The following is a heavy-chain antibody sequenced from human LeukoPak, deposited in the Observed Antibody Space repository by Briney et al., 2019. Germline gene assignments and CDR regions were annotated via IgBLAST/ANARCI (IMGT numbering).Heavy chain of an antibody. CDR2: ISSSSNYI. V-gene: IGHV3-21*01. CDR1: GFSFSSYT. Sequence: PGGSLRLSCAASGFSFSSYTMNWVRQAPGKGLEWVSSISSSSNYIYYADSVKGRFTISRDNAKNSLYLQMNSLRAEDTAVFYCAREHYFDYWGQGTLVTVSS. J-gene: IGHJ4*02. CDR3: AREHYFDY.